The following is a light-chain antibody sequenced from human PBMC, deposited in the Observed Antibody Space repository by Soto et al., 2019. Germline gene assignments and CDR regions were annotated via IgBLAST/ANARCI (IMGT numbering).Light chain of an antibody. CDR2: WAS. CDR1: QCVLYSSNNKNY. V-gene: IGKV4-1*01. CDR3: QQYESTPPT. J-gene: IGKJ2*01. Sequence: DIVMTQSPDSLAVSLGERATINCKSSQCVLYSSNNKNYLAWYQQRPGQPPKLLIYWASTRESGVPDRFSGSGSGTDFTLTITSLPAEDGAVYYCQQYESTPPTFGQGTKLEIK.